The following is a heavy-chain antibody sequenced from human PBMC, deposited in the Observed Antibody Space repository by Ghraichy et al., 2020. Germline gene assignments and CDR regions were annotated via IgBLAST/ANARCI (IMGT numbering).Heavy chain of an antibody. V-gene: IGHV4-31*03. CDR3: ATYIKLPPYYGMDV. CDR2: IYYSGST. Sequence: SETLSLTCTVSGGSISSGGYYWSWIRQHPGKGLEWIGYIYYSGSTYYNPSLKSRVTISVDTSKNQFSLKLSSVTAADTAVYYCATYIKLPPYYGMDVWGQGTTVTVSS. D-gene: IGHD5-24*01. CDR1: GGSISSGGYY. J-gene: IGHJ6*02.